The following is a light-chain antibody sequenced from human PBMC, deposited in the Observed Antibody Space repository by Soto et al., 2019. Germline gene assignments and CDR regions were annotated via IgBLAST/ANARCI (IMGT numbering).Light chain of an antibody. CDR2: GAS. CDR3: QQYESSVT. J-gene: IGKJ1*01. CDR1: QSVSSSF. Sequence: EIVLTQSPGSLSLSPGEGATLSCRASQSVSSSFFAWYQQKPGQAPSLLIYGASRRATGVPDRFSGSGSGTDVPLSISRLEPEDFAVYYCQQYESSVTFGQGTKVEIK. V-gene: IGKV3-20*01.